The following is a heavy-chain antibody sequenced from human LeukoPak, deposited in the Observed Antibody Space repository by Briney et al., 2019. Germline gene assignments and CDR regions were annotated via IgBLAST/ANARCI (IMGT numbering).Heavy chain of an antibody. J-gene: IGHJ3*02. CDR1: GYTFTGYY. D-gene: IGHD3-22*01. Sequence: VASVKVSCKASGYTFTGYYMHWVRQAPGQGLEWMGWINPNSGGTNYAQKFQGRVTMTRDTSISTAYMELSRLRSDDTAVYYCARGGTMIVVVIGSSAFDIWGQGTMVTVSS. CDR2: INPNSGGT. CDR3: ARGGTMIVVVIGSSAFDI. V-gene: IGHV1-2*02.